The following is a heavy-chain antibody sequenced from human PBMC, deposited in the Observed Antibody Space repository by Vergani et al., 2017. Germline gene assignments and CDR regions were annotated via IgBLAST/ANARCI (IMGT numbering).Heavy chain of an antibody. CDR1: GFSLSNARMG. CDR3: ARIERYSSSWGPWWNWFDP. Sequence: QVTLKESGPVLVKPTETLTLTCTVSGFSLSNARMGVSWIRQPPGKALEWLAHIFSNDEKSYSTSLKSRLTISKDTSKSQVVLTMTIMDPVDTATDYGARIERYSSSWGPWWNWFDPWGQGTLVTVSS. D-gene: IGHD6-6*01. J-gene: IGHJ5*02. CDR2: IFSNDEK. V-gene: IGHV2-26*01.